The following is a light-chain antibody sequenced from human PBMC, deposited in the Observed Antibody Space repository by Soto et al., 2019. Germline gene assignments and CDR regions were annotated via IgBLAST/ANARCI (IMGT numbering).Light chain of an antibody. Sequence: QSALTQPASVSGSPGQSITISCTGTSSDVGAYNYVSWYQQYPGKAPKYIIYEVSSRPSGVSDRFSGSKSGNTASLTISGLQVEDEHVYHCFSYQPSATYFFGTGPKVTFL. J-gene: IGLJ1*01. CDR3: FSYQPSATYF. V-gene: IGLV2-14*01. CDR1: SSDVGAYNY. CDR2: EVS.